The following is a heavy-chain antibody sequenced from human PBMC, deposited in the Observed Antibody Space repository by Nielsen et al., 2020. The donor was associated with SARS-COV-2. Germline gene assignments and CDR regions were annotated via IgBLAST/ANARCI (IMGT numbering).Heavy chain of an antibody. D-gene: IGHD3-16*01. CDR1: GFTFSSYG. CDR3: AKDRLPGNDYVWGTMDV. Sequence: GESLKISCAASGFTFSSYGMHWVRQAPGKGLEWVAVISYDGSNKYYADSVKGRFTISRDNSKNTLYLQMNSLRAEDTAVYYCAKDRLPGNDYVWGTMDVWGQGTTVTVSS. J-gene: IGHJ6*02. CDR2: ISYDGSNK. V-gene: IGHV3-30*18.